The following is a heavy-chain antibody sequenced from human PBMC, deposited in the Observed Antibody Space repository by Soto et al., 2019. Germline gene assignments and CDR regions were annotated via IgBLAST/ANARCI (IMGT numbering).Heavy chain of an antibody. CDR1: GGSISRYY. J-gene: IGHJ6*02. CDR3: AYGGYSSGGSKYYGMEV. CDR2: IYYTGST. Sequence: PETLSLTCSVSGGSISRYYWRWIRQPPGKGLEWIGYIYYTGSTNYNPSLNSRVTISVATSKNQFSLKLSSVTTADTAVYYCAYGGYSSGGSKYYGMEVWGQGTTVT. D-gene: IGHD4-17*01. V-gene: IGHV4-59*13.